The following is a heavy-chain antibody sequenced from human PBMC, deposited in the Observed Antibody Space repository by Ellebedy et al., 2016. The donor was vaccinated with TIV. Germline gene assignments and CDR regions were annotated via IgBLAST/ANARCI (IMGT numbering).Heavy chain of an antibody. CDR2: IYSGGST. V-gene: IGHV3-53*01. CDR3: ARGPEYYDR. CDR1: GFTVSGNY. D-gene: IGHD3-22*01. J-gene: IGHJ4*02. Sequence: PGESLKISCAASGFTVSGNYMSWVRQAPGKGLEWVSLIYSGGSTNFADSVKGRFTISRDNSKNTLYLQMHSLRAEDTAVYYCARGPEYYDRWGQGTLVTVSS.